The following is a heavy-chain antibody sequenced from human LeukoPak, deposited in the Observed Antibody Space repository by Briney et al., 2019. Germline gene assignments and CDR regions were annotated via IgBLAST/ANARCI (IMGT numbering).Heavy chain of an antibody. Sequence: GGSLRLSCAASGFTFNDYAMHWVRQAPGKGLEWVSGISWNSGSIGYADSVKGRFTISRDNSKNTLYLQMNSLRAEDTAVYYCAKGSIVVVPAANLHDAFDIWGQGTMVTVSS. CDR1: GFTFNDYA. V-gene: IGHV3-9*01. CDR2: ISWNSGSI. J-gene: IGHJ3*02. CDR3: AKGSIVVVPAANLHDAFDI. D-gene: IGHD2-2*01.